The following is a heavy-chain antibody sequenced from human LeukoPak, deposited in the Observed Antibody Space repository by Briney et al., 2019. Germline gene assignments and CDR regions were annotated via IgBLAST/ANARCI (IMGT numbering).Heavy chain of an antibody. V-gene: IGHV3-30*04. Sequence: PGGSLRLSSAASGFTFSSYAMHWVRQAPGKGLEWVAVISYDGSNKYYADSVKGRFTISRDNSKNTLYLQMNSLRAEDTAVYYCARGPHIVLMVYATYGSYYYYGMDVWGQGTTVTVSS. D-gene: IGHD2-8*01. CDR1: GFTFSSYA. CDR3: ARGPHIVLMVYATYGSYYYYGMDV. J-gene: IGHJ6*02. CDR2: ISYDGSNK.